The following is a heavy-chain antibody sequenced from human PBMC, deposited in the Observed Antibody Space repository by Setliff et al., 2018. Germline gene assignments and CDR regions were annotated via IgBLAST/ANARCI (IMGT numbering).Heavy chain of an antibody. Sequence: KPSETLSLTCNVYGGSFDTYYWSWIRQPPGKGLEWFGEINQSGSGDYNPSFKGRVTISVDTSKKQFSLTLTSVTAADTALYYCRQAVVGRDVFDIWGQGTVVT. J-gene: IGHJ3*02. D-gene: IGHD1-1*01. CDR1: GGSFDTYY. CDR2: INQSGSG. CDR3: RQAVVGRDVFDI. V-gene: IGHV4-34*01.